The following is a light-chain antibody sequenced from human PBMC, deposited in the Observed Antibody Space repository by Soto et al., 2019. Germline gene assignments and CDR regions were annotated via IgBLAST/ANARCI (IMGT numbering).Light chain of an antibody. V-gene: IGLV1-47*02. CDR3: AAWDDNLSGVV. J-gene: IGLJ2*01. Sequence: QAVVTQTPSASGTPGQRVTISCSGSSSNIESNFVYWYQQLPGTAPKVLIYSNNQRPSGFPDRFSGSKSGTSASLAISGLRSEDEADYYCAAWDDNLSGVVFGGGTKLTVL. CDR2: SNN. CDR1: SSNIESNF.